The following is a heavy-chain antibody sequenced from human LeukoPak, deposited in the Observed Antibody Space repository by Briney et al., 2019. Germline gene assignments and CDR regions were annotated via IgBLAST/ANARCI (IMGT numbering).Heavy chain of an antibody. Sequence: PSETLSLTCTVSGGSISSYYWSWIRQPPGKGLEWIGYIYYSGSTYYNPSLKSRVTISVDTSKNQFSLKLSSVTAADMAVYYCARDGSGYDSAFDIWGQGTMVTVSS. CDR3: ARDGSGYDSAFDI. D-gene: IGHD5-12*01. V-gene: IGHV4-59*12. CDR2: IYYSGST. CDR1: GGSISSYY. J-gene: IGHJ3*02.